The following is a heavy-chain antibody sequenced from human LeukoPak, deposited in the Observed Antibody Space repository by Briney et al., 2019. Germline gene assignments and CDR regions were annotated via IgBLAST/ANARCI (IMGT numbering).Heavy chain of an antibody. D-gene: IGHD6-6*01. J-gene: IGHJ4*02. V-gene: IGHV1-2*02. CDR1: GYTFTGQD. Sequence: ASVKVSCKASGYTFTGQDMHWVRQAPGQGFEWMGWINPNTGATNYAQKFQGRVTMTRDTTINTAYMELTSLTSDDTAVYYCASYPRYSSSPPFDYWGQRTMVTVSP. CDR2: INPNTGAT. CDR3: ASYPRYSSSPPFDY.